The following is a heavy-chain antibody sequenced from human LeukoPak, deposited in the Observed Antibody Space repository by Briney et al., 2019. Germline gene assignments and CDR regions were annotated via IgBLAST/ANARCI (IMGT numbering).Heavy chain of an antibody. CDR1: GFTFSSYW. V-gene: IGHV3-74*01. CDR3: ARVGLYYYDSSGYASGAFDI. J-gene: IGHJ3*02. CDR2: INSDGSST. Sequence: GSLRLSCAASGFTFSSYWMHWVRQAPGKGLVWVSRINSDGSSTSYADSVKGRFTISRDNAKNTLYPQMNSLRAEDTAVYYCARVGLYYYDSSGYASGAFDIWGQGTMVTVSS. D-gene: IGHD3-22*01.